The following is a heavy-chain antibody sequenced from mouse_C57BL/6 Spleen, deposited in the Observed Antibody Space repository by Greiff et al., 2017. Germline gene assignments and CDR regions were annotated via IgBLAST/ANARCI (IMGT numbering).Heavy chain of an antibody. CDR1: GFSLSTFGMG. V-gene: IGHV8-8*01. CDR3: ARIGTTVVAPSYAMDY. J-gene: IGHJ4*01. CDR2: IWWDDDK. Sequence: ESGPGILQPSQTLSLTCSFSGFSLSTFGMGVGWIRQPSGKGLEWLAHIWWDDDKYYNPALKSRLTISKDTSKNQVFLKIANVDTADTATYYCARIGTTVVAPSYAMDYWGQGTSVTVSS. D-gene: IGHD1-1*01.